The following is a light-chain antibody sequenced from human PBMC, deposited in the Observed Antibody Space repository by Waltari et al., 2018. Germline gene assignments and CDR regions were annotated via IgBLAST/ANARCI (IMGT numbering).Light chain of an antibody. CDR3: QQYSGYSRT. Sequence: DIQMTQSPSTLSTSIGDRVTITCRASQSIGSWLAWYQQKPGKAPKLLIYKASSLETGVPSRFSGRGSGTEFTLTISSLQPDDSATYYCQQYSGYSRTFGQGTKVEIK. J-gene: IGKJ1*01. V-gene: IGKV1-5*03. CDR1: QSIGSW. CDR2: KAS.